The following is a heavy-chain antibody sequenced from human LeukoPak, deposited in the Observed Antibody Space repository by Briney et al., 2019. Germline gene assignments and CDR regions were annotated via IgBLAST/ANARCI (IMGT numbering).Heavy chain of an antibody. CDR3: AKGPKKEVDQAMVVLDY. J-gene: IGHJ4*02. D-gene: IGHD5-18*01. Sequence: YPGGSLRLSCAASGFTFSSYAMSWVRQAPGKGLEWVSAISGSGGSTYYADSVKGRFTISRDNSKNTLYLQMNSLRAEDTAVYYCAKGPKKEVDQAMVVLDYGGRGPRVPVSS. CDR2: ISGSGGST. CDR1: GFTFSSYA. V-gene: IGHV3-23*01.